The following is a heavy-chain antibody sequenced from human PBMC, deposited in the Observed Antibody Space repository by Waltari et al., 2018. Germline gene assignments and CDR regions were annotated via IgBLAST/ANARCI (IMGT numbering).Heavy chain of an antibody. D-gene: IGHD6-13*01. Sequence: QLQLQESGPGLVKPSETLSLTCTVSGGSISSSSYYWGWIRQPPGKGLEWMGSSYYSGSTYNTPSLKSRITVSGAPSRNQYSLKLSSVTAADTAGYYGAGPRGYSSSWGGVVKKDAFDIWGQGTMVTVSS. CDR1: GGSISSSSYY. J-gene: IGHJ3*02. CDR2: SYYSGST. V-gene: IGHV4-39*01. CDR3: AGPRGYSSSWGGVVKKDAFDI.